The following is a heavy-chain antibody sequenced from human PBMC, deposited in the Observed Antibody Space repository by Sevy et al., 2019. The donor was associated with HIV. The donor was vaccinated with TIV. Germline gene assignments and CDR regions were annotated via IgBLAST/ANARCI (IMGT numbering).Heavy chain of an antibody. V-gene: IGHV4-34*01. Sequence: SETLSLTCAVSGVSFSDYYWAWIRQAPGKGLEWIGEVSQSGSVNYNPSLRSRVIMSLDTSKNHVSRKLTSVTAADTAMYYCARGPLFSPEYCSGGTCPTIDFWSQGTLVTVSS. CDR3: ARGPLFSPEYCSGGTCPTIDF. D-gene: IGHD2-15*01. J-gene: IGHJ4*01. CDR2: VSQSGSV. CDR1: GVSFSDYY.